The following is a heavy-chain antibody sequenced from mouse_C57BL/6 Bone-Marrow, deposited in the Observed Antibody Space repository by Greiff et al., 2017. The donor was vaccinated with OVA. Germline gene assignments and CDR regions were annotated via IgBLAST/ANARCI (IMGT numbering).Heavy chain of an antibody. J-gene: IGHJ1*03. CDR2: ISGGGGNT. D-gene: IGHD1-1*01. V-gene: IGHV5-9*01. CDR3: ARSHYGSSHWYFDV. CDR1: GFTFSSYT. Sequence: EVKLVESGGGLVKPGGSLKLSCAASGFTFSSYTMSWVRQTPEKRLEWVATISGGGGNTYYPDSVKGRFTISRDNAKNTLYLQMSSLRSEDTALYYCARSHYGSSHWYFDVWGTGTTVTVSS.